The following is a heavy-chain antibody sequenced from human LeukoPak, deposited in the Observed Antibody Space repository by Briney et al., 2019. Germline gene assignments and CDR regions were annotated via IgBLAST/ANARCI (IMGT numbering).Heavy chain of an antibody. CDR3: ARDGDYYDSRRLLDY. Sequence: PGGSLRLSCAASGFTVSSNYMSWVRQAPGKGLEWVSVIYSGGSTYYADSVKGRFTISRDNSKNTLYLQMNSLRAEDTAVYYCARDGDYYDSRRLLDYWGQGTLVTVSS. CDR2: IYSGGST. CDR1: GFTVSSNY. V-gene: IGHV3-53*01. D-gene: IGHD3-22*01. J-gene: IGHJ4*02.